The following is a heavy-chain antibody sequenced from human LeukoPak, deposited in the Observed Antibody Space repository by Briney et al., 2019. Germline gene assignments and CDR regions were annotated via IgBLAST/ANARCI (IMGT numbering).Heavy chain of an antibody. V-gene: IGHV3-21*01. Sequence: PGGSLRLSCAASGFTFSSYSMNWVRQAPGKGLEWVSSISSSSSYIYYADSVKGRFTISRDNAKNSLYLQMNSLRAEDTAVYYCARAVLLWFGELDAYDYWGQGTLVTVSS. D-gene: IGHD3-10*01. CDR3: ARAVLLWFGELDAYDY. CDR1: GFTFSSYS. CDR2: ISSSSSYI. J-gene: IGHJ4*02.